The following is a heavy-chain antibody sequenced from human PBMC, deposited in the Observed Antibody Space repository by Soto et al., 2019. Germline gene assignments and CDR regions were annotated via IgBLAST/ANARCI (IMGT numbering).Heavy chain of an antibody. CDR3: ARLGQDKAAAANNWFDP. D-gene: IGHD6-13*01. CDR2: IYYSGST. Sequence: NPSETLSLTCTVSGGSISSSSYYWGWIRQPPGKGLEWIGSIYYSGSTYYNPSLKSRVTISVDTSKNQFSLKLSSVTAADTAVYYCARLGQDKAAAANNWFDPWGQGTLVTVSS. V-gene: IGHV4-39*01. CDR1: GGSISSSSYY. J-gene: IGHJ5*02.